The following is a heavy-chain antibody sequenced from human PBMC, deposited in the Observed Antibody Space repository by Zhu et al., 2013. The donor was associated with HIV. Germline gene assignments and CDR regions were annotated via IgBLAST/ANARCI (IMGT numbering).Heavy chain of an antibody. V-gene: IGHV4-59*01. J-gene: IGHJ6*03. CDR3: ARGWVDRDYYDRKGWYYYYYMDV. Sequence: QVQLQESGPGLVKPSETLSLTCTVSGGSISSYYWSWIRQPPGKGLEWIGYIYYSGSTNYNPSLKSRVTISVDTSKNQFSLKLSSVTAADTAVYYCARGWVDRDYYDRKGWYYYYYMDVWGKGTTVTVSS. CDR1: GGSISSYY. D-gene: IGHD3-22*01. CDR2: IYYSGST.